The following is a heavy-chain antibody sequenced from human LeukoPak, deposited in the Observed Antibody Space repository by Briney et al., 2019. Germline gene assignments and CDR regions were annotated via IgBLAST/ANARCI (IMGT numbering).Heavy chain of an antibody. D-gene: IGHD3-16*01. Sequence: SETLSLTCTVSGGSVSSYYWSWIRQPPGKGLEWIGYIYYTGSTNYNPSLKSRVTISVDTSKDQFSLKVTSVTAADTAVYYCARNVKGMNVWGQGTTVTVSS. CDR2: IYYTGST. CDR3: ARNVKGMNV. V-gene: IGHV4-59*08. CDR1: GGSVSSYY. J-gene: IGHJ6*02.